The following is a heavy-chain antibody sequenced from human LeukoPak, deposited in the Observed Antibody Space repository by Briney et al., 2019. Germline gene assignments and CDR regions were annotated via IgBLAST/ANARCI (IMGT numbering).Heavy chain of an antibody. CDR2: IYRGSST. CDR1: GFTVSGSY. D-gene: IGHD6-6*01. J-gene: IGHJ3*02. Sequence: GGSLRLSCTASGFTVSGSYMNWVRQAPGKGLEWVSIIYRGSSTYHADSVKGRFTISRDNSKSTLYLQMNSLRAEDTAVYYCARDPSSKRAFDIWGQGTMVTVSS. V-gene: IGHV3-53*01. CDR3: ARDPSSKRAFDI.